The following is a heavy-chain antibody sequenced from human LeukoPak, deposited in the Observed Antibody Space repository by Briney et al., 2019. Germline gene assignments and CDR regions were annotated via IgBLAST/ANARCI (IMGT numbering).Heavy chain of an antibody. CDR1: GYTFTDYY. Sequence: SDKVSCKPSGYTFTDYYMHCVQPAPGQGPEWMGWINPNSGGTNYAQKFQGRVTMTRDTSISTAYMELSRLRSDDTAVYYCASGPNSPIAVAGPDNWFDPWGQGTLVTVSS. D-gene: IGHD6-19*01. J-gene: IGHJ5*02. V-gene: IGHV1-2*02. CDR2: INPNSGGT. CDR3: ASGPNSPIAVAGPDNWFDP.